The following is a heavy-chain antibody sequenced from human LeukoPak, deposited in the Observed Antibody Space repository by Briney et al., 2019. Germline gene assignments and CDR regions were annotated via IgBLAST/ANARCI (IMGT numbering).Heavy chain of an antibody. CDR2: ISGSGGST. J-gene: IGHJ4*02. CDR3: AKDLEMATIFLKGAYLSFDY. Sequence: PGGSLRLSCAASGFTFSSYAMSWVRQAPGKGLEWVSAISGSGGSTYYADSVKGRFTISRDNSKNTLYLQMNSLRAEDTAVYYCAKDLEMATIFLKGAYLSFDYWGQGTLVTVSS. D-gene: IGHD5-24*01. V-gene: IGHV3-23*01. CDR1: GFTFSSYA.